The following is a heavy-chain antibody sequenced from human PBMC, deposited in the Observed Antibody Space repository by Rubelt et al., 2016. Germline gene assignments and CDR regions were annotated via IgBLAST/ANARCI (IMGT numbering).Heavy chain of an antibody. V-gene: IGHV1-69*06. D-gene: IGHD2-2*01. CDR1: GGTFSSYA. Sequence: QVQLVQSGAEVKKPGSSVKVSCKASGGTFSSYAISWVRQAPGQGLEWMGGIIPIFGTANYTRKFQGRGTNTADKSTGTAYMELSSLTSEDTAVYYCASRYCSTTSCYHFDYWGQGTLVTVSS. J-gene: IGHJ4*02. CDR2: IIPIFGTA. CDR3: ASRYCSTTSCYHFDY.